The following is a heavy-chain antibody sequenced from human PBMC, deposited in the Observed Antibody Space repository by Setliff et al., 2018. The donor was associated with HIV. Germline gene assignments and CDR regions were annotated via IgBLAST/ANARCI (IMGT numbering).Heavy chain of an antibody. Sequence: SLRLSCSTSGFDFSSYEMNWVRQAPGKGLEWVSYISSGGHTVYHADSVKGRFTISRDNAKNSLSLQMNSLRAEDTAVYYCAKELTYQLLSSSDYWGQGTLVTVSS. CDR2: ISSGGHTV. J-gene: IGHJ4*02. V-gene: IGHV3-48*03. CDR1: GFDFSSYE. CDR3: AKELTYQLLSSSDY. D-gene: IGHD2-2*01.